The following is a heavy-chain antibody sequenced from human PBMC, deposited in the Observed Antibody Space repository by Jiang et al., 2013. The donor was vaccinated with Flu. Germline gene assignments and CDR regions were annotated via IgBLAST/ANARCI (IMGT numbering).Heavy chain of an antibody. Sequence: GPGLVKASQTLSLTCTVSSASISSGDYTWNWIRQPPGKGLEWIGLVDKSGRTTYNPSLKSRLNLSIDTSKNQFSLRLSSLTAADAAEYYCAAATSVTMWAFAFWGQGTVVTVSP. CDR2: VDKSGRT. CDR3: AAATSVTMWAFAF. J-gene: IGHJ3*01. D-gene: IGHD3-10*02. V-gene: IGHV4-30-4*01. CDR1: SASISSGDYT.